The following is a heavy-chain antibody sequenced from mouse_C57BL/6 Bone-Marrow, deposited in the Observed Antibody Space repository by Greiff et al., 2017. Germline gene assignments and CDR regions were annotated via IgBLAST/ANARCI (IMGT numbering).Heavy chain of an antibody. Sequence: VQLQQSGAELARPGASVKMSCKASGYTFTSYTMHWVKQRPGQGLEWIGYINPSSGYTKYNQKFKDKATLTADKSSSTAYMQLSSLTSEDSAVYYCARYGPNPYAKDYWGQGTSVTVSS. CDR2: INPSSGYT. D-gene: IGHD1-1*02. V-gene: IGHV1-4*01. CDR1: GYTFTSYT. J-gene: IGHJ4*01. CDR3: ARYGPNPYAKDY.